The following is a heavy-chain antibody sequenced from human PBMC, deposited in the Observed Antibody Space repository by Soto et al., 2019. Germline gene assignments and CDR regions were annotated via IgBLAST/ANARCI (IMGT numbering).Heavy chain of an antibody. CDR2: INHSGST. D-gene: IGHD3-10*01. Sequence: SETLSLTCAVYGGSFSGYYWSWIRQPPGKGLEWIGEINHSGSTNYNPSLKSRVTISVDTSKNQFSLKLSSVTAADTAVYYCARAGVLLLFGELPRGDYFDYSGHGTLVPVSS. CDR3: ARAGVLLLFGELPRGDYFDY. V-gene: IGHV4-34*01. J-gene: IGHJ4*01. CDR1: GGSFSGYY.